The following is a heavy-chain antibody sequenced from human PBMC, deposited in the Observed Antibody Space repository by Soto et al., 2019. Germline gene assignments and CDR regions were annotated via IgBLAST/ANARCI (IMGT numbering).Heavy chain of an antibody. D-gene: IGHD2-15*01. CDR1: GGSISSGNYY. CDR2: IYYSGNT. CDR3: ARDRVGDSYGMDV. V-gene: IGHV4-31*03. J-gene: IGHJ6*02. Sequence: SETLSLTCTVSGGSISSGNYYWTWIRQHPGKGLEWIGYIYYSGNTYYNPSLKSRVTMSVDTSKNQFSLKLSSVTAADTAVYYCARDRVGDSYGMDVWGQGTTVTVSS.